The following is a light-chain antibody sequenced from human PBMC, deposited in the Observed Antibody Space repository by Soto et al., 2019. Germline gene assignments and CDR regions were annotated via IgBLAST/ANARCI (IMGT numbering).Light chain of an antibody. V-gene: IGKV1-17*01. CDR3: LQHYNYPWT. CDR2: DAS. Sequence: DIPMTQSPSSLSAYVGDRVTITCRASQGIRNELGWYQQKQGRXPKRLIYDASSLQSGVPSRFSGSGFGTECTFTITSLQPEDGATYDGLQHYNYPWTFGQGTKVDIK. CDR1: QGIRNE. J-gene: IGKJ1*01.